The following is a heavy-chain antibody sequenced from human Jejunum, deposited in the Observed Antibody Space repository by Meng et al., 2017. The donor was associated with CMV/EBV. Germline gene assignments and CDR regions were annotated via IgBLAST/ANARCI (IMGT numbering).Heavy chain of an antibody. Sequence: QVQRQQWGAGCLNSSETLSLTCAVYGGSLSPYYWTWIRQIPGKGLEWIGEISHGGITNYNPSLKSRVTLLIDTSKNQFSLKLSSVTAADTAVYYCGMERVNWGQGILVTVSS. V-gene: IGHV4-34*01. CDR2: ISHGGIT. CDR1: GGSLSPYY. J-gene: IGHJ4*02. D-gene: IGHD1-1*01. CDR3: GMERVN.